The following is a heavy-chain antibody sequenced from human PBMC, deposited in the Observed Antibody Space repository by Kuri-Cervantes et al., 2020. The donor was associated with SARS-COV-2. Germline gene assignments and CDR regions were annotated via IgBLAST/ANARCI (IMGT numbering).Heavy chain of an antibody. CDR1: AYTFTAYF. CDR2: INADSGVT. J-gene: IGHJ5*02. CDR3: ARSFGEAAFGGHAAVFDP. V-gene: IGHV1-2*02. D-gene: IGHD3-10*01. Sequence: GESLKISCKASAYTFTAYFIHWVRQAPGQGLEWMGWINADSGVTDYAQRFRGRVTMTRDTSISTAYMELSSLTSDDTAVYYCARSFGEAAFGGHAAVFDPWGQGTLVTVSS.